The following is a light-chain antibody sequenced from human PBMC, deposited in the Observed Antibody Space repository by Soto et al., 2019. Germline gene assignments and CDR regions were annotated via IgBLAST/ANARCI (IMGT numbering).Light chain of an antibody. V-gene: IGLV1-44*01. CDR1: SYHIGSNT. J-gene: IGLJ3*02. CDR3: AAWDDSLNCWV. Sequence: QSVLTQPPSASGTPGQRVTISCSGSSYHIGSNTVNWYQQLPGTAPKLLIDYNNQRHSGVPDRFSASKSGTSASLAISGLQSEDEADYHCAAWDDSLNCWVFGGGTKLTVL. CDR2: YNN.